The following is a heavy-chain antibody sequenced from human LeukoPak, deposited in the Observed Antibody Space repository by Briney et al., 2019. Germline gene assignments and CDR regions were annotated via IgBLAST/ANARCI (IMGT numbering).Heavy chain of an antibody. Sequence: SETLSLTCTVSGGSVSSHNYYWGWIRQPPGKGLEWIGSVYYSGSNYYNPSLKSRVAISLDMTKNQFSLKLNSVTAADTAVYYCARRRGDSMGVDFWGQGTPVTVSS. V-gene: IGHV4-39*01. CDR2: VYYSGSN. CDR3: ARRRGDSMGVDF. J-gene: IGHJ4*02. CDR1: GGSVSSHNYY. D-gene: IGHD1-26*01.